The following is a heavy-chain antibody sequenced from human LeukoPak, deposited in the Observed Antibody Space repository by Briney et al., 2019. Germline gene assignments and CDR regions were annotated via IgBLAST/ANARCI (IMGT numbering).Heavy chain of an antibody. J-gene: IGHJ4*02. V-gene: IGHV3-48*01. Sequence: PGGSLRLSCAASGFTFSSYSMNWVRQAPGKGLEWVSYISSSSSTIYYADSVKGRFTISRDNSKNTLYLQMNSLRAEDTAVYYCARNGHTLDYWGQGTLVTVSS. CDR1: GFTFSSYS. CDR2: ISSSSSTI. CDR3: ARNGHTLDY.